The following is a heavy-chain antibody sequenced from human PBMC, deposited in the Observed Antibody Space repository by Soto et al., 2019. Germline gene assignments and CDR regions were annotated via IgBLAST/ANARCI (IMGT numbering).Heavy chain of an antibody. J-gene: IGHJ4*02. Sequence: GGSLRLSCAASGFTVSSNYMSWVRQAPGKGLEWVSVIYSGGSTYYADSVKGRFTISRHNSKNTLYLQMNSLRAEDTAVYYCARSEYCSGGSCYLDYWGQGTLVTVSS. V-gene: IGHV3-53*04. CDR3: ARSEYCSGGSCYLDY. D-gene: IGHD2-15*01. CDR2: IYSGGST. CDR1: GFTVSSNY.